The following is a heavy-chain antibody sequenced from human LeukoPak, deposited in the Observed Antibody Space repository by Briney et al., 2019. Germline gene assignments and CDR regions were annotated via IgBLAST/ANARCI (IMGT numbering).Heavy chain of an antibody. CDR2: ISAYNGNT. V-gene: IGHV1-18*01. J-gene: IGHJ3*02. CDR3: AGLVGATTVAFDI. CDR1: GYTFTSYG. D-gene: IGHD1-26*01. Sequence: ASVKVSFKASGYTFTSYGISWVRQAPGQGLEWMGWISAYNGNTNYAQKFQGRVTMTRDTSISTAYMELSRLRSDDTAVYYCAGLVGATTVAFDIWGQGTMVTVSS.